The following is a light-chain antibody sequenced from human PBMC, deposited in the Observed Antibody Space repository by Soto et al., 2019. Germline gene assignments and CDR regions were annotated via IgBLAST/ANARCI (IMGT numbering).Light chain of an antibody. J-gene: IGKJ1*01. Sequence: DIQMTQSPSTLSASVGDRVTITCRASQNINDLLAWYQQKPGKAPNLLIYKASSLESGVPSRFSGSGYGTEFTLTISSLQPDDFATYYCQHYNSYSEAFGQGTKVDI. V-gene: IGKV1-5*03. CDR1: QNINDL. CDR2: KAS. CDR3: QHYNSYSEA.